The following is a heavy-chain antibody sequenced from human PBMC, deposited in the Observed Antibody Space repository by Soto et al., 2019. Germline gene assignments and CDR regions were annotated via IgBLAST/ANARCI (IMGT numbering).Heavy chain of an antibody. J-gene: IGHJ4*02. CDR1: GFTFSSYA. CDR2: ISSNGGST. Sequence: GGSVRLSCSASGFTFSSYAMHWVRQAPGKGLEYVSAISSNGGSTYYADSVKGRFTISRDNSKNTLYLQMSSLRAEDTAVYYCVKGRNRRAGATSPPDFDYWGQGTLVTVSS. D-gene: IGHD1-26*01. CDR3: VKGRNRRAGATSPPDFDY. V-gene: IGHV3-64D*08.